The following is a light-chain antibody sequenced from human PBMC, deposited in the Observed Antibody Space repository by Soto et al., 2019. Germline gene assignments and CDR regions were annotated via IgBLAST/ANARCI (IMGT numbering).Light chain of an antibody. J-gene: IGKJ1*01. Sequence: EIVLTQSPGTLSLSPGERATLSCRASQSVSNNYLTWYQQKPGQAPRLLIYGASSRATGIPDRFSGYGSGTDFTLTISRLDPEDFAVYYCLQYGSSPRTFVQGTKVEIK. CDR3: LQYGSSPRT. V-gene: IGKV3-20*01. CDR1: QSVSNNY. CDR2: GAS.